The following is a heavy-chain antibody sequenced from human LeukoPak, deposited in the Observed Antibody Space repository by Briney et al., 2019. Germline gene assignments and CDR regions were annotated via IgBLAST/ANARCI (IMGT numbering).Heavy chain of an antibody. CDR1: GYSFSAYW. V-gene: IGHV5-51*01. CDR2: IFPGDSDT. Sequence: GESLKISCNGSGYSFSAYWIGWVRQMPGKGLEWMGIIFPGDSDTRYSPSFQGQVTISADKSISTAYLQWSSLKASDTAIYYCARGEPFDYWGRGTLVTVSS. D-gene: IGHD3-16*01. J-gene: IGHJ4*02. CDR3: ARGEPFDY.